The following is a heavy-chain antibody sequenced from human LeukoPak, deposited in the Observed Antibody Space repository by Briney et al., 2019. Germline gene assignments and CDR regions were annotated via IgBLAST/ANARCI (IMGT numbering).Heavy chain of an antibody. D-gene: IGHD2-15*01. CDR1: GGSTSSGDYY. Sequence: SETLSLTCTVSGGSTSSGDYYWSWIRQPPGKGLEWIGYIYYSGSTYYNPSLKSRVTISVDTSKNQFSLKLSSVTAADTAVYYCARNGVVAATKYFDYWGQGTLVTVSS. V-gene: IGHV4-30-4*08. CDR2: IYYSGST. J-gene: IGHJ4*02. CDR3: ARNGVVAATKYFDY.